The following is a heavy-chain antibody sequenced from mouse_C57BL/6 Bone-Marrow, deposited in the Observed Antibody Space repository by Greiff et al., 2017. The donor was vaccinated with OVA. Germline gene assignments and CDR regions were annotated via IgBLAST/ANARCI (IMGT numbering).Heavy chain of an antibody. J-gene: IGHJ3*01. CDR1: GFSLTSYG. Sequence: QVQLQQSGPGLVQPSQSLSITCTASGFSLTSYGVHWVRQSPGKGLEWLGVIWSGGSTDYNAAFISRLSTSTDNSKSQVFIKMNSLQADDTAIYYCETYDYDGFAYWGQGTLVTVSA. CDR3: ETYDYDGFAY. CDR2: IWSGGST. V-gene: IGHV2-2*01. D-gene: IGHD2-4*01.